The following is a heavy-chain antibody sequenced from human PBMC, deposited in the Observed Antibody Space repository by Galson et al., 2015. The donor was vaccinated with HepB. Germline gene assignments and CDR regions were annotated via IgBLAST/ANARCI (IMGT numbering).Heavy chain of an antibody. V-gene: IGHV4-59*01. CDR1: GGSISSYY. CDR2: IYYSGST. J-gene: IGHJ4*02. Sequence: ETLSLTCTVSGGSISSYYWSWIRQPPGKGLEWIGYIYYSGSTNYNPSLKSRVTISVDTSKNQFSLKLSSVTAADTAVYYCASSGRDGYLDYWGQGTLVTVSS. D-gene: IGHD5-24*01. CDR3: ASSGRDGYLDY.